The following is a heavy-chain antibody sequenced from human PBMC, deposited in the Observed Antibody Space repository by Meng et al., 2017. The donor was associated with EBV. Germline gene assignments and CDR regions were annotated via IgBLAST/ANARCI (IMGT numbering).Heavy chain of an antibody. CDR3: ARGRYYGDYFWFDP. D-gene: IGHD4-17*01. CDR2: IYYSGST. CDR1: GGSVSSGSYY. V-gene: IGHV4-61*01. J-gene: IGHJ5*02. Sequence: GRLQESGPGLVKPSETLSRTCTVSGGSVSSGSYYWSWIRQPPGKGLEWIGYIYYSGSTNYNPSLKSRVTISVDTSKNQFSLKLSSVTAADTAVYYCARGRYYGDYFWFDPWGQGTLVTVSS.